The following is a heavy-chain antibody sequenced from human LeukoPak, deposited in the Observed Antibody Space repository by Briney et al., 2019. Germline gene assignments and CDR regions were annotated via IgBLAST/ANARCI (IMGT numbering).Heavy chain of an antibody. V-gene: IGHV4-59*07. D-gene: IGHD3-3*01. CDR2: IYYSGST. Sequence: SDTLSLTCTVSGGSISSYYWSWIRQPSGKGLEWIGYIYYSGSTNYNASLKSRVTISVDTSKNQFSLKLSSVTAADTAVYYCARGQYYDFWSGYYTPLDYWGQGTLVTVSS. J-gene: IGHJ4*02. CDR1: GGSISSYY. CDR3: ARGQYYDFWSGYYTPLDY.